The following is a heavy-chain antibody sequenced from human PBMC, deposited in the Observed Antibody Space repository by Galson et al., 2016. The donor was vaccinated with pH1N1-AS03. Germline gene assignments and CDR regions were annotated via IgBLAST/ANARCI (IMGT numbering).Heavy chain of an antibody. CDR1: GGSVSDNNW. J-gene: IGHJ3*02. D-gene: IGHD3-3*01. Sequence: SETLSLTCAVSGGSVSDNNWWSWVRQPPGKGLEWIGEVYRSGSTNYNPSLKSRVTISLDKSKNQLSLRLTSVTAADTAVYYCARVYWSGPTPGTYGAFDIWGQGTTVTVSS. CDR3: ARVYWSGPTPGTYGAFDI. V-gene: IGHV4-4*02. CDR2: VYRSGST.